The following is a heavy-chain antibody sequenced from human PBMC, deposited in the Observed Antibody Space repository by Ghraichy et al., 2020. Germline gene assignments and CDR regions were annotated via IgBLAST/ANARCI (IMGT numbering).Heavy chain of an antibody. CDR1: GFTFSRYG. CDR3: AKGYYDFWSGYDV. Sequence: GGSLRLSCAASGFTFSRYGMSWVRQAPGKGLEWVSSISGSGGSTYYAESVKGRFTISRDKSKNTLYLQMNSLRAEDTAAYYCAKGYYDFWSGYDVWGQGTTVTVSS. J-gene: IGHJ6*02. V-gene: IGHV3-23*01. CDR2: ISGSGGST. D-gene: IGHD3-3*01.